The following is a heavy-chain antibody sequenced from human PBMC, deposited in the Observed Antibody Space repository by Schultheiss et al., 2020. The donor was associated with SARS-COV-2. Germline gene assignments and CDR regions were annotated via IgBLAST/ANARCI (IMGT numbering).Heavy chain of an antibody. V-gene: IGHV4-34*01. CDR3: ARLRLWGYYYYGMDV. CDR1: GGSFSGYY. CDR2: INHSGST. Sequence: SETLSLTCAVYGGSFSGYYWSWIRQPPGKGLEWIGEINHSGSTNYNPSLKSRVTISVDTSKNQFSLKLSSVTAADTAVYYCARLRLWGYYYYGMDVWGQGTTVTVSS. J-gene: IGHJ6*02. D-gene: IGHD5-18*01.